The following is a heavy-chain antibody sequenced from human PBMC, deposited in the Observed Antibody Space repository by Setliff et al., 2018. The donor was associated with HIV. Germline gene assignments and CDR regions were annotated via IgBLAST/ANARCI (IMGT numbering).Heavy chain of an antibody. J-gene: IGHJ6*03. CDR2: INQDGREK. D-gene: IGHD3-3*01. Sequence: GGSLRLSCAASGFTFSTYWMSWVRQAPGKGLEWVANINQDGREKYYVASVKGRFTMSRDNAKNSLYMQMNSLRADDTAVYYCARDRASVRDTIFGGAQYYYYMDVWGKGATVTVSS. CDR1: GFTFSTYW. CDR3: ARDRASVRDTIFGGAQYYYYMDV. V-gene: IGHV3-7*01.